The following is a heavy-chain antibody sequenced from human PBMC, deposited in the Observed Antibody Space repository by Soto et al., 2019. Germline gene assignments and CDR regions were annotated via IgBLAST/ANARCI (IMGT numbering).Heavy chain of an antibody. Sequence: EVQLLESGGGLVQPGGSLRLSCAASGFTFSSYAMSWVRQAPGKGLEWVSAISGSGGKTYYADAVKGRFTISRDNSKKTLYLQMNTLRAEDTAVYYCAKDWNIVVVPGAPFDYWGQGTLVTVSS. V-gene: IGHV3-23*01. CDR3: AKDWNIVVVPGAPFDY. CDR2: ISGSGGKT. D-gene: IGHD2-2*01. CDR1: GFTFSSYA. J-gene: IGHJ4*02.